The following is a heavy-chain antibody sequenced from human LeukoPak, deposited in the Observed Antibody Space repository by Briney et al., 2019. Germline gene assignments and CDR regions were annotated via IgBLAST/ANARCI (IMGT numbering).Heavy chain of an antibody. J-gene: IGHJ4*02. CDR2: IHYSGDT. CDR1: LDSTTSNF. V-gene: IGHV4-59*01. Sequence: SETLSLTCTVSLDSTTSNFWSWIRQPPGKGLEWIGSIHYSGDTKYNPSLKSRVSLSVDTSKQQFSLRLSSVTAADTAVYYCARDLELERNRWNYFESWGQGTLVTVSS. D-gene: IGHD1-1*01. CDR3: ARDLELERNRWNYFES.